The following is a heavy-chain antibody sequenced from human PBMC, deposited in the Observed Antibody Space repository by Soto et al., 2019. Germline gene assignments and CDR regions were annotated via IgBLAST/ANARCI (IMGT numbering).Heavy chain of an antibody. CDR1: EFTFSTYA. J-gene: IGHJ4*02. D-gene: IGHD3-9*01. CDR3: AKGALSTYFD. V-gene: IGHV3-23*01. Sequence: GGSLRLSCAASEFTFSTYAMSWVRQAPGKGLEWVSSIGSGGSPTYYADSVKGRFTISRDNSKDTLYLQMNSLRAEDTAVYYSAKGALSTYFDWGQGNLVTVSS. CDR2: IGSGGSPT.